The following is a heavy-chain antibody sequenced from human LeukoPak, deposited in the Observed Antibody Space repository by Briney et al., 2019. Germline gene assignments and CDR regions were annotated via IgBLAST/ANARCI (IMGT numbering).Heavy chain of an antibody. D-gene: IGHD2-21*02. CDR1: GFTFSNVW. J-gene: IGHJ4*02. CDR2: IKSKPDGGTT. CDR3: TTSLPGAATAVYPFDF. Sequence: PGGSPRLSCAASGFTFSNVWMSWVRQAPGKGLEWVGRIKSKPDGGTTDYAAPVKGRFTISRDDSETTVYLQMNSLKGDDTAVYYCTTSLPGAATAVYPFDFWGQGTLVTVSS. V-gene: IGHV3-15*01.